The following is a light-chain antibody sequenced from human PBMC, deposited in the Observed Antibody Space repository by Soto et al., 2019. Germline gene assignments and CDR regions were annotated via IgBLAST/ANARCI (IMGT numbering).Light chain of an antibody. CDR3: SSYTGTSTFV. V-gene: IGLV2-14*01. Sequence: QSAMTQPASVSGSPGPSITISCTGTSSDVGGYDYVSWYQQLPGKAPKLMIYDVNNRPSGVSNRFSGSKSGNTASLTISGLQAEDEAEYYCSSYTGTSTFVFGGGTKVTVL. J-gene: IGLJ1*01. CDR2: DVN. CDR1: SSDVGGYDY.